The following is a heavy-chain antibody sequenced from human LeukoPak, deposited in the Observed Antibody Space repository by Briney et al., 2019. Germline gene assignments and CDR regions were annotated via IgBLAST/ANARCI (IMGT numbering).Heavy chain of an antibody. CDR1: GYTFTTYG. CDR3: ARQHSSGYYSPHYYYGMDV. J-gene: IGHJ6*02. CDR2: ISAYKGNT. V-gene: IGHV1-18*01. Sequence: ASVTVSCKASGYTFTTYGISWVRQAPGQGLEWVGWISAYKGNTNYAQKLQGRVTMTTETSTSTAYMELRSLRSDDTAVFYWARQHSSGYYSPHYYYGMDVWGQGTTVTVSS. D-gene: IGHD3-22*01.